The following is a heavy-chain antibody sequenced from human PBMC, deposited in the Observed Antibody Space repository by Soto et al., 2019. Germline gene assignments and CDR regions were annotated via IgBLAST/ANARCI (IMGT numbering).Heavy chain of an antibody. CDR2: INAGNGNT. CDR3: ARAVAGPADFDY. Sequence: QVQLVQSGAEEKKPGASVKVSCKASGYTFTSYAMHWVRQAPGQRREWMAWINAGNGNTKYSQKVQGRVTITRDTSASTAYMELSSLGPEDMGVYYCARAVAGPADFDYWGQGTLVTVSS. J-gene: IGHJ4*02. D-gene: IGHD5-12*01. V-gene: IGHV1-3*05. CDR1: GYTFTSYA.